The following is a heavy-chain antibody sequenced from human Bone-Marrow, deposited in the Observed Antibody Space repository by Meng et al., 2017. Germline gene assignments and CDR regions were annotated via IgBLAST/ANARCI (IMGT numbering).Heavy chain of an antibody. CDR1: GYTFTSYG. D-gene: IGHD6-13*01. CDR3: ARDLASRLSGYYYYYGMDV. V-gene: IGHV1-18*01. J-gene: IGHJ6*02. CDR2: ISAYNGNT. Sequence: ASVKVSCKASGYTFTSYGISWVRHAPGQGLEWMGWISAYNGNTNYAQKLQGRVTITADTSTSTAYMELRSLRSDDTAVYYCARDLASRLSGYYYYYGMDVWGQGTTVTVSS.